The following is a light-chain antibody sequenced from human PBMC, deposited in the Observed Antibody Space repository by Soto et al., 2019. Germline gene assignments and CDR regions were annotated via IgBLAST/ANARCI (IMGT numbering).Light chain of an antibody. CDR2: DAS. J-gene: IGKJ4*01. CDR1: QNVGDD. V-gene: IGKV3-11*01. Sequence: EVVLTQSPATLSLSPGERATLSCRASQNVGDDLAWYQQKPGRPPRLLIYDASNRATGIPARFSGSGSGTDFTLTISSLESEDFAVYYCQERYSWPHALTFGGGTKVEIK. CDR3: QERYSWPHALT.